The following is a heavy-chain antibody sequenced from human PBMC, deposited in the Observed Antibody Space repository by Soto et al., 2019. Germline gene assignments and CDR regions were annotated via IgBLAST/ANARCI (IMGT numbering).Heavy chain of an antibody. J-gene: IGHJ6*03. CDR1: GFTFSSYW. V-gene: IGHV3-7*01. CDR3: ARGLEPRSDVVPAAYYYYYMDV. Sequence: GGSLRLSCAASGFTFSSYWMSWVRQAPGKGLEWVANIKQDGSEKYYVDSVKGRFTISRDNAKNSLYLQMNSLRAEDTAVYYCARGLEPRSDVVPAAYYYYYMDVWGKGTTVTVSS. D-gene: IGHD2-2*01. CDR2: IKQDGSEK.